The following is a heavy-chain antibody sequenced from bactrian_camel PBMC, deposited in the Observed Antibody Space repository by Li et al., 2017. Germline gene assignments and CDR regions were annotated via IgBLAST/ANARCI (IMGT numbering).Heavy chain of an antibody. V-gene: IGHV3S53*01. CDR2: FGSDGYT. D-gene: IGHD2*01. CDR1: GYNLSVRC. Sequence: HVQLVESGGGSVQAGGSLRLSCVASGYNLSVRCMGWFRQAPGREREGVAGFGSDGYTRYADSVKGRFTISKDVSKNTLYLQMNSLRPEDAAMYYCAIVSSFAYGGDCLWEWYNSWGQGTQVTVS. J-gene: IGHJ4*01. CDR3: AIVSSFAYGGDCLWEWYNS.